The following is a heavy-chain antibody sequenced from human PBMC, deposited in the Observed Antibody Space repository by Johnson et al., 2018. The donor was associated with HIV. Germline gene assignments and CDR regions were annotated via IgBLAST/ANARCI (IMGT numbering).Heavy chain of an antibody. CDR3: ARGELEDDAFDI. D-gene: IGHD1-1*01. V-gene: IGHV3-66*01. CDR2: IYSGGGP. Sequence: VQLVESGGGLVQPGGSLRLSCTASGFTVSSNYMTWVRQAPGTGLEWVSTIYSGGGPYHPDFVRGRFTISRDSSKNSLYLQMNSRRAEDTAVYYCARGELEDDAFDIWGQGTMVTVSS. CDR1: GFTVSSNY. J-gene: IGHJ3*02.